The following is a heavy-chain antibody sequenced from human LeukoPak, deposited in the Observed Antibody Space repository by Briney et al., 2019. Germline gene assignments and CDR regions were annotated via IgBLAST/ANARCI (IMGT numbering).Heavy chain of an antibody. CDR1: GFTFNTHG. D-gene: IGHD3-22*01. CDR2: ISTSGAST. J-gene: IGHJ4*02. Sequence: GGSLRLSCAASGFTFNTHGMHWVRQAPGKGLEWVSGISTSGASTSNADSVKGRFTISRDNPRNTLYMQMNSLRAEDTALYYCAIMHPYYDGSGYWVQWGQGTLVTVSS. CDR3: AIMHPYYDGSGYWVQ. V-gene: IGHV3-23*01.